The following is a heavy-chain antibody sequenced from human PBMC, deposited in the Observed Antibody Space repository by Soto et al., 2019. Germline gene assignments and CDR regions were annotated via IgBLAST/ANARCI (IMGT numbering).Heavy chain of an antibody. CDR1: GGTFSSYA. CDR2: IIPIFGTA. CDR3: ASGAYYDSSGYYYTPFDY. D-gene: IGHD3-22*01. J-gene: IGHJ4*02. Sequence: ASVKVSCKASGGTFSSYAISWVRQAPGQGLEWTGGIIPIFGTANYAQKFQGRVTITADESTSTAYMELSSLRSEDTAVYYCASGAYYDSSGYYYTPFDYWGQGTRVTVSS. V-gene: IGHV1-69*13.